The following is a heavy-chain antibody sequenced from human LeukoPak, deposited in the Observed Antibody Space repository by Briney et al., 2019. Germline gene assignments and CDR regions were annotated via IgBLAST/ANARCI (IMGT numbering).Heavy chain of an antibody. Sequence: SETLSLTCTVSGGSISSSSYYWGWIRQPPGKGLEWIGSIYYSGSTYYNPSLKSRVTISVDTSKNQFSLKLSSVTAADTAVYYCARREGILRWFDPWGQGTLVTVSS. CDR3: ARREGILRWFDP. V-gene: IGHV4-39*01. D-gene: IGHD6-13*01. CDR1: GGSISSSSYY. CDR2: IYYSGST. J-gene: IGHJ5*02.